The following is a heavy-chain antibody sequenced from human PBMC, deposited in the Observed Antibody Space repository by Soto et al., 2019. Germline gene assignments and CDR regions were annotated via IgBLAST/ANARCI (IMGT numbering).Heavy chain of an antibody. V-gene: IGHV3-48*01. CDR3: AKDGGYSYGPYDY. CDR2: ISSSSSTI. Sequence: GGSLRLSCAASGFTFGSYSMNWVRQAPGKGLERVSYISSSSSTIYYADSVEGRFTISRDNAKNSLDLQMNSLRAEDTAVYYCAKDGGYSYGPYDYWGQGTLVTVSS. J-gene: IGHJ4*02. CDR1: GFTFGSYS. D-gene: IGHD5-18*01.